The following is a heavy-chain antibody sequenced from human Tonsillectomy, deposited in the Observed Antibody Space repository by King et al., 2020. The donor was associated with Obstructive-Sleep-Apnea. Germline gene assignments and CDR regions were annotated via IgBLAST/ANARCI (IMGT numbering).Heavy chain of an antibody. Sequence: VQLVESGGGLVPPGGSLRLSCAASGFTFSRYAMRWVRQAPGKGLEWGSAISVSGVSTYYADSVKGRFTISRDNSKNTLYLQMNSLRAEDTAVYYCAKGPYGYEGNWFDPWGQGTLVTVSS. J-gene: IGHJ5*02. CDR2: ISVSGVST. CDR3: AKGPYGYEGNWFDP. D-gene: IGHD5-18*01. V-gene: IGHV3-23*04. CDR1: GFTFSRYA.